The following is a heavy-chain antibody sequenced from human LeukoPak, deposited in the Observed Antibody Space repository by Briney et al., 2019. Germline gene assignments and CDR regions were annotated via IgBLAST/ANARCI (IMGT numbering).Heavy chain of an antibody. J-gene: IGHJ4*02. CDR3: ARAPTYYYDSSGYIDY. Sequence: GGSLRLSCAASGFTFNNYAMFWVRQAPGNGLEWVSVISFDGNNRYYAASVKGRFTISRDNSKNTLYLQMNSLRAEDTAVYYCARAPTYYYDSSGYIDYWGQGTLVTVSS. CDR1: GFTFNNYA. V-gene: IGHV3-30-3*01. D-gene: IGHD3-22*01. CDR2: ISFDGNNR.